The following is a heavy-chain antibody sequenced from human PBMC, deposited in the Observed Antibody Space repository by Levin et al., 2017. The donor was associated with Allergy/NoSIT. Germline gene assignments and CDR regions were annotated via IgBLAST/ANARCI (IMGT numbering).Heavy chain of an antibody. J-gene: IGHJ4*02. V-gene: IGHV3-33*01. D-gene: IGHD3-9*01. CDR2: IYHDGSDK. Sequence: GESLKISCAASGFTFSSYGMHWVRQAPGKGLEWVAVIYHDGSDKYYADSVKGRFTISRDNSKNTLYLQMNSLRAADTAIYYCAGNHYDILTGYAGLFHYWGQGTLVTVSS. CDR3: AGNHYDILTGYAGLFHY. CDR1: GFTFSSYG.